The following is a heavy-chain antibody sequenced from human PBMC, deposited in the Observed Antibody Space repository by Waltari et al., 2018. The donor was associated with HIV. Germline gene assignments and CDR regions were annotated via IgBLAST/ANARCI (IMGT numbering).Heavy chain of an antibody. D-gene: IGHD3-10*02. Sequence: EVQLVESGGGLVKPGGSLRLSCTASGLTFSNDPMNWVRQAPGKGLEWVSSISSGTSYIYYADSVTGRFTVSRDNAKNSLFLQMNSLRADDTAVYYCARQQLGSGALDLWGQGTLVTVSS. CDR3: ARQQLGSGALDL. V-gene: IGHV3-21*02. CDR2: ISSGTSYI. CDR1: GLTFSNDP. J-gene: IGHJ4*02.